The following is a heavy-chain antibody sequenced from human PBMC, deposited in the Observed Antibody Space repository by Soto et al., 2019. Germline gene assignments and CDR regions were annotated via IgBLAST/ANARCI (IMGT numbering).Heavy chain of an antibody. Sequence: SETLSLTCTVSGGSISSYYWSWIRQPPGKGLEWIGYIYYSGTDYNPSLKSRVTISIDTSKNQFSLNLSSVTAADTAVYYCVRRRNNWFDPWGQGTLVTVSS. CDR3: VRRRNNWFDP. J-gene: IGHJ5*02. CDR1: GGSISSYY. CDR2: IYYSGT. V-gene: IGHV4-59*08.